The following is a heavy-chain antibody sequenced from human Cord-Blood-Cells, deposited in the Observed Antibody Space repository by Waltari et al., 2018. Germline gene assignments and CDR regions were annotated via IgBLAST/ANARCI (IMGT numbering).Heavy chain of an antibody. Sequence: QVQLVQSGAEVKTPGASVKGSCKPSGYTFTSYDINWVRQATGQGLEWMGWMNPNSGNTGYAQKFQGRVTITRNTSISTAYMELSSLRSEDTAVYYCARWATAAAGNDAFDIWGQGTMVTVSS. V-gene: IGHV1-8*03. D-gene: IGHD6-13*01. CDR1: GYTFTSYD. CDR3: ARWATAAAGNDAFDI. J-gene: IGHJ3*02. CDR2: MNPNSGNT.